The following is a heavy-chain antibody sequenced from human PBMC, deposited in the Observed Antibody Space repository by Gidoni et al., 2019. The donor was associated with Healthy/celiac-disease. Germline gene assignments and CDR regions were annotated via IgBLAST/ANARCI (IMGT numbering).Heavy chain of an antibody. V-gene: IGHV3-33*01. CDR2: IWYDGSNK. Sequence: QVQLVESGGGVVQPGRSLRLSCAASGFTFSSYGMHWVRQATGKGLEWVAVIWYDGSNKYYADSVKGRFTISRDNSKNTLYLQMNSLRAEDTAVYYCARDQGDYYYYGMDVWGQGTTVTVSS. J-gene: IGHJ6*02. CDR1: GFTFSSYG. CDR3: ARDQGDYYYYGMDV.